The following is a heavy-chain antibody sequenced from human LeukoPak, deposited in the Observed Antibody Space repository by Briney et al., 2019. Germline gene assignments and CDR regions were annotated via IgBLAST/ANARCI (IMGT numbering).Heavy chain of an antibody. D-gene: IGHD3-10*01. CDR2: ISYDGSNK. CDR3: AASLLWFGELSAPVDY. CDR1: GFTFSSYG. V-gene: IGHV3-30*03. Sequence: PGGSLRLSCAASGFTFSSYGMHWVRRAPGKGLEWVAVISYDGSNKYYADSVKGRFTISGDNSKNTLYLQMNSLRAEDTAVYYCAASLLWFGELSAPVDYWGQGTLVTVSS. J-gene: IGHJ4*02.